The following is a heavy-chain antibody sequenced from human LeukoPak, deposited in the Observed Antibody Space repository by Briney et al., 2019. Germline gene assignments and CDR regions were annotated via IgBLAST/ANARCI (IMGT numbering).Heavy chain of an antibody. V-gene: IGHV4-59*01. D-gene: IGHD3-3*01. CDR3: ASRSSIWSGYQDTLYYFDS. Sequence: SETLSLTCTVSGDSISSYYWSWIRQPPGKGLEWIGHIYYSGSTNYNPSLKSRVTISVDTSKNQFSLKLSSVTAADTAVYYCASRSSIWSGYQDTLYYFDSWGQGTLVTVSS. CDR2: IYYSGST. J-gene: IGHJ4*02. CDR1: GDSISSYY.